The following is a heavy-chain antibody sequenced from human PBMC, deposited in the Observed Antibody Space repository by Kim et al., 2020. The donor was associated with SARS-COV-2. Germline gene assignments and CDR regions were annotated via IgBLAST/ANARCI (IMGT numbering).Heavy chain of an antibody. CDR1: GFTFGDYA. D-gene: IGHD3-10*01. Sequence: GGSLRLSCPASGFTFGDYAMSWVRQAPGKGLEWVGFIRSKAYSGTTEYAASVKGRLTISRDDSKSIAYLQMNSLKTEDTAVYYCTRKGSPSGYYFGMDVWGQGTTVTVSS. CDR3: TRKGSPSGYYFGMDV. CDR2: IRSKAYSGTT. J-gene: IGHJ6*02. V-gene: IGHV3-49*04.